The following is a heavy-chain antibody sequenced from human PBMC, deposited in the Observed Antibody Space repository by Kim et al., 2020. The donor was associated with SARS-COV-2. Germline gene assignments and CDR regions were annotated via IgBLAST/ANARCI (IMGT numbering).Heavy chain of an antibody. Sequence: HYANSERGRFTISGDDSKYTLYLQLESLRGEETALYYCAKGVWEYSGMDVWGQGTTVTVSS. J-gene: IGHJ6*02. D-gene: IGHD6-6*01. V-gene: IGHV3-23*01. CDR3: AKGVWEYSGMDV.